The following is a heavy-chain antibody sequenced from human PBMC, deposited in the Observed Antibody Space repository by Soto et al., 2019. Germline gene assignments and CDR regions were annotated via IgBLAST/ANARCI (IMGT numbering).Heavy chain of an antibody. J-gene: IGHJ4*02. Sequence: QVKLVQSGTEVKQPGASMKVSCKASGYSFATSGISWARQAPGQGLEWMGWISAYNGNTNYDQKLQDRVTMTTDTSTSTAYLELRNLRSDDTAVYYCARAGQYYDSSGYANWGQGTLVTVSS. D-gene: IGHD3-22*01. CDR2: ISAYNGNT. V-gene: IGHV1-18*01. CDR3: ARAGQYYDSSGYAN. CDR1: GYSFATSG.